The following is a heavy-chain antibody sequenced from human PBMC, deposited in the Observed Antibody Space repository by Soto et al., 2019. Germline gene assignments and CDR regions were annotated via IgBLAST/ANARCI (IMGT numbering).Heavy chain of an antibody. CDR2: INHSGST. V-gene: IGHV4-34*01. J-gene: IGHJ6*02. CDR1: GGSFSGYY. D-gene: IGHD2-21*01. CDR3: ASLAIFLSDDYYCYYGMDV. Sequence: SETLSLTCAVYGGSFSGYYWSWIRQPPGKGLEWIGEINHSGSTNYNPSLKSRVTISVDTSKNQFSLKLSSVTAADTAVYDCASLAIFLSDDYYCYYGMDVWGQGTTVTVSS.